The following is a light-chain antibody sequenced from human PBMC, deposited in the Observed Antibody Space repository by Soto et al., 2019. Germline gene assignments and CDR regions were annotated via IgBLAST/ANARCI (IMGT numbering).Light chain of an antibody. J-gene: IGKJ1*01. CDR2: KAS. V-gene: IGKV1-5*03. Sequence: IQMTQSTSTLSGSVGDRVTIPCRASQTISSWLAWYQQKAGKAPNLLIYKASRLESGVPSRFSGSGSGTEFTLTISSLQPDDFASYYCQHYNSYSTTFGQGTKVDIK. CDR3: QHYNSYSTT. CDR1: QTISSW.